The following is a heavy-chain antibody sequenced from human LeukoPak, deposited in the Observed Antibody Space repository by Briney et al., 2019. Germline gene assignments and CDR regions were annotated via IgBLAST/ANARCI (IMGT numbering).Heavy chain of an antibody. CDR2: IFTSGST. Sequence: SQTLSLTCTVSGGSISSGNYYWSWIRQPAGKGLEWIGRIFTSGSTSYNPSLKSRVTISVDTSKSQFSLKLSSVTAADTAVYYCARGGPLRDFDYWGQGTLVTVSS. V-gene: IGHV4-61*02. J-gene: IGHJ4*02. D-gene: IGHD4-17*01. CDR3: ARGGPLRDFDY. CDR1: GGSISSGNYY.